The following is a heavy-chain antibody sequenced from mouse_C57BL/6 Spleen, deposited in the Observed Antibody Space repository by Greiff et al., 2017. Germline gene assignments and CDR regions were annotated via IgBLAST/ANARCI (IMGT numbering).Heavy chain of an antibody. Sequence: VQLKESGAELVRPGASVTLSCKASGYTFTDYEMHWVKQTPVHGLEWIGAIDPETGGTAYNQKFKGKAILTADKSSSTAYMELRSLTSEDSAVYYCTSPRYGYFDYWGQGTTLTVSS. CDR3: TSPRYGYFDY. V-gene: IGHV1-15*01. D-gene: IGHD2-12*01. CDR1: GYTFTDYE. CDR2: IDPETGGT. J-gene: IGHJ2*01.